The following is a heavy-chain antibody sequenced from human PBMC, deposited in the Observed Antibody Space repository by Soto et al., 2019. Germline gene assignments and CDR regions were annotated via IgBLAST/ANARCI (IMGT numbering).Heavy chain of an antibody. CDR1: GFTFSSYG. CDR3: ARDPHIYCSGSLNWFDP. Sequence: GGSLRLSCAASGFTFSSYGMHWVRQAPGKGLEWVAVIWYDGSNKYYADSVKGRFTISRDNSKNTLYLQMNSLRAEDTAVYYCARDPHIYCSGSLNWFDPWGQGALVTVSS. CDR2: IWYDGSNK. V-gene: IGHV3-33*01. D-gene: IGHD3-10*01. J-gene: IGHJ5*02.